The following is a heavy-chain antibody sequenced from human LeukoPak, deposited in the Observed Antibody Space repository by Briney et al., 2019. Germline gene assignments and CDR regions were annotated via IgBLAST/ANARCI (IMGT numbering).Heavy chain of an antibody. CDR1: GFTFRNYA. CDR3: AKGSSSSGWFPFDY. CDR2: INGGGGST. Sequence: GESLKISCAASGFTFRNYAMTWVRQAPGKGLEWVSAINGGGGSTYYAGSVKGRFTISRDNSRNTLYLQMNSLRAEDTAVYYCAKGSSSSGWFPFDYWGQGTLVTVSS. V-gene: IGHV3-23*01. J-gene: IGHJ4*02. D-gene: IGHD6-19*01.